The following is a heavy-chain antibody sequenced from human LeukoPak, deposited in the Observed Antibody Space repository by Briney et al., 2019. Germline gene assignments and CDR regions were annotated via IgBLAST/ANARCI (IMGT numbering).Heavy chain of an antibody. Sequence: ASVKVSCKASGYTFTSYSISWVRQAPGQGLEWMGWISAYNGNTNYAQKLQGRVTMTTDTSTSTAYKELRSLRSDDTAVYYCARRNGDYDILTGLEDYWGQGTLVTVSS. CDR3: ARRNGDYDILTGLEDY. V-gene: IGHV1-18*01. CDR1: GYTFTSYS. D-gene: IGHD3-9*01. J-gene: IGHJ4*02. CDR2: ISAYNGNT.